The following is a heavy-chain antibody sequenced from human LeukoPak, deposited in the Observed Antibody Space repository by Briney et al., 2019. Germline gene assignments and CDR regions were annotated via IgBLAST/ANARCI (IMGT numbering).Heavy chain of an antibody. Sequence: ASVTVSFTCSGYTFTFYYIHWVRQAPGQGLEWMGWINPNTGSTNYAQRLKGRVTTTRDKSISTAYMELTRMRSDDTAVYYCARDVSMVTSILAFDIWGQGTMVTVSS. CDR3: ARDVSMVTSILAFDI. CDR2: INPNTGST. J-gene: IGHJ3*02. CDR1: GYTFTFYY. V-gene: IGHV1-2*02. D-gene: IGHD2-21*02.